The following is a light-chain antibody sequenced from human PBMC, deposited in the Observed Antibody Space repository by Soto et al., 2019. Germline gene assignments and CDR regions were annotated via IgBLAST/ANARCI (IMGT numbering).Light chain of an antibody. Sequence: EIVLTQSPGTLSLSPGERATLSCRASQSVSSSYLAWYQQKHGQAPRLLIYGASSRATGIRDRFSGSGSGTDFTLTISRLEPEDFAVYYCHQYGSSPMYTFGQGTKLEIK. CDR2: GAS. CDR3: HQYGSSPMYT. J-gene: IGKJ2*01. V-gene: IGKV3-20*01. CDR1: QSVSSSY.